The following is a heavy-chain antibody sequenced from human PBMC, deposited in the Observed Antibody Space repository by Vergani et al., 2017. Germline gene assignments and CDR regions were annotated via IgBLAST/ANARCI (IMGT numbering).Heavy chain of an antibody. J-gene: IGHJ3*02. CDR1: GGSISSSSYY. V-gene: IGHV4-39*01. CDR3: ARHEIVVVRAARPFDI. D-gene: IGHD2-2*01. Sequence: QLQLQESGPGLVKPSETLSLTCTVSGGSISSSSYYWGWIRQPPGKGLEWIGSISYSGSTYYNPSLRSRVTISVDTCKNQFSLTLSSVTAAETAVYYCARHEIVVVRAARPFDIWGEGTIVTV. CDR2: ISYSGST.